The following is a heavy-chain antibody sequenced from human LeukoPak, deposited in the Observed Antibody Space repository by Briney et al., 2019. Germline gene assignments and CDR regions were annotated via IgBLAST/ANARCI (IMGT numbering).Heavy chain of an antibody. CDR2: IIPIFGTA. V-gene: IGHV1-69*05. CDR1: GGTFSSYA. CDR3: ASARGSGSNTDY. Sequence: SVKVSCKASGGTFSSYAISWVRQAPGQGLEWMGGIIPIFGTANYAQKFQGRVTITTYESTSTAYMELSSLRSEDTAVYYCASARGSGSNTDYWGQGTLVTVSS. D-gene: IGHD3-10*01. J-gene: IGHJ4*02.